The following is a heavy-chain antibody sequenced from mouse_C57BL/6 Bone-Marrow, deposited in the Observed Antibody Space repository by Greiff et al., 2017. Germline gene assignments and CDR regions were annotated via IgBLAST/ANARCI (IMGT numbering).Heavy chain of an antibody. CDR3: AGYSVAWFAY. J-gene: IGHJ3*01. CDR1: GYTFTSYC. D-gene: IGHD2-12*01. Sequence: QVQLQQSGAELAKPGASLKLSCKASGYTFTSYCMYWGKQRPGQGLEWSGYINPSSGYTKYNQKFKDKATLTADNSSSTAFVQLSSLAYEDSAVYYCAGYSVAWFAYWGRGTLVTVSA. CDR2: INPSSGYT. V-gene: IGHV1-7*01.